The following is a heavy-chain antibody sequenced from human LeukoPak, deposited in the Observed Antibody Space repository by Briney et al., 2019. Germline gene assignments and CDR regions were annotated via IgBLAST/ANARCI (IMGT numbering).Heavy chain of an antibody. Sequence: ASVKVSCKASGGTFSSYTISWVRQAPGQGLEWMGGIIPILGIANYAQKFQGRVTITADKSTSTAYMELSSLRSEDTAVYYCARLPAGDTAMVPYYYYGMDVWGQGTTVTVSS. CDR1: GGTFSSYT. CDR3: ARLPAGDTAMVPYYYYGMDV. V-gene: IGHV1-69*10. J-gene: IGHJ6*02. D-gene: IGHD5-18*01. CDR2: IIPILGIA.